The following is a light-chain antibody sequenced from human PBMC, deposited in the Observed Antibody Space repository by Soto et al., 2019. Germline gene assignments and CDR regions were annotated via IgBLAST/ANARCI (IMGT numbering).Light chain of an antibody. CDR1: QSISFY. CDR2: DAS. CDR3: QQRSNWPT. Sequence: ILLTQSPATLSLSPGERATLSCRASQSISFYLTWYQHKPGQAPRLLIYDASNRATGIPARFSGSGYGTDFTLTISSLEPEDFAVYYCQQRSNWPTFGQGTRLEL. V-gene: IGKV3-11*01. J-gene: IGKJ5*01.